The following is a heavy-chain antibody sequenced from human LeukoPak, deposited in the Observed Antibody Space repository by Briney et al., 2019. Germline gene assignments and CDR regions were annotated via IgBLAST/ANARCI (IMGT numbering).Heavy chain of an antibody. CDR1: GGTFSSYA. J-gene: IGHJ4*02. Sequence: GASVKVSCKASGGTFSSYAISWVRQAPGQGLEWMGGIIPIFGTANYAQKFQGRVTIITDESTSTAYMELSSLRSEDTAVYYCASGPLVGATRYYFDYWGQGTLVTVSS. CDR2: IIPIFGTA. CDR3: ASGPLVGATRYYFDY. V-gene: IGHV1-69*05. D-gene: IGHD1-26*01.